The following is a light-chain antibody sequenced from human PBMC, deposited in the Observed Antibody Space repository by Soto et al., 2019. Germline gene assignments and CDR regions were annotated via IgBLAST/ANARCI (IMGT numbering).Light chain of an antibody. Sequence: EIVLTQSPGTLSLSPGERATLSCRASHTISSSYLAWYQQKPGQAPRLLMYGISRRATGIPDRFSGSGSGTDFTLTITRLEPEDFAVYYCQQRTNSPPWTFGQGTKVDIK. CDR2: GIS. CDR1: HTISSSY. CDR3: QQRTNSPPWT. J-gene: IGKJ1*01. V-gene: IGKV3D-20*02.